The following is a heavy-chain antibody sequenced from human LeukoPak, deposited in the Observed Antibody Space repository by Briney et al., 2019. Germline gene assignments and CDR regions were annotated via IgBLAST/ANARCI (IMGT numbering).Heavy chain of an antibody. V-gene: IGHV4-34*01. CDR1: GGSFSGYY. CDR2: INHSGST. Sequence: SETLSLTCAVYGGSFSGYYWSWIRQPPGKGLEWIGEINHSGSTNYNPSLKSRVTISVDTSKNQFSLKLSSVTAADTAVYYCARDSGWFDPWGQGTLVTVSS. CDR3: ARDSGWFDP. D-gene: IGHD1-26*01. J-gene: IGHJ5*02.